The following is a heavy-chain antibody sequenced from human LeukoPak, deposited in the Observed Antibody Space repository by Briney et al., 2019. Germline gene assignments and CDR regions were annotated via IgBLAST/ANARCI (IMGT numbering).Heavy chain of an antibody. CDR1: GFSFSNFD. J-gene: IGHJ4*02. Sequence: PGGSLRLSCAASGFSFSNFDMSWVRPAPGKGLEWVSGLSSSGDSTYYGDSVKGRFIISRDNSKNTLYLQMNSLRAEDTAVYYCAKGRYSGSYYFDYWGQGTLVTASS. V-gene: IGHV3-23*01. D-gene: IGHD1-26*01. CDR3: AKGRYSGSYYFDY. CDR2: LSSSGDST.